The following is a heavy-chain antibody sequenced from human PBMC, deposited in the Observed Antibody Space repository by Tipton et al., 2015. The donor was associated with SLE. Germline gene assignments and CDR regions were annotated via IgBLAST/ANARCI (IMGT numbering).Heavy chain of an antibody. D-gene: IGHD2-8*01. V-gene: IGHV4-34*01. CDR2: MSHSGGT. CDR1: GGSFSGYY. J-gene: IGHJ4*02. CDR3: VRLRSKVLIDY. Sequence: TLSLTCAVYGGSFSGYYGSWICQPPGKGLEWIGEMSHSGGTNYNPSLKSRITISVDTSKNQFSLEVRSVTAADTAVYYCVRLRSKVLIDYWGQGTLVTVSS.